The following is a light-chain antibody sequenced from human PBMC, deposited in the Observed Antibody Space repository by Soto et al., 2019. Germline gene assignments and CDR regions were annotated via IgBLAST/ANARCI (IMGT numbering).Light chain of an antibody. CDR2: DNN. CDR3: ATWDGSLPAEV. Sequence: QSVLTQPPSVSAAPGQKVTISCSGSSSNIGNNYVSWYQQLPGTAPKLHIYDNNKRPSGIPDRFSGSKSGTSGTLDITGLQTGDEADYYCATWDGSLPAEVFGGGTKLTVL. V-gene: IGLV1-51*01. J-gene: IGLJ2*01. CDR1: SSNIGNNY.